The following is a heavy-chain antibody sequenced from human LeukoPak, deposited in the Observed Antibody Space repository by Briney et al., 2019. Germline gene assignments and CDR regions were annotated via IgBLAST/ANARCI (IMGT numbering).Heavy chain of an antibody. D-gene: IGHD6-25*01. CDR2: IKPDGSDK. J-gene: IGHJ6*03. V-gene: IGHV3-7*01. CDR1: GFTFSTYW. Sequence: GGSLRLSCEASGFTFSTYWMSWVRQAPGKGPECVANIKPDGSDKYYVDSMKGRFTISRDNARNSLYLQMNNLRAEDTAVYYCARFAAGGSYYYYMDVWGKGTTVTVSS. CDR3: ARFAAGGSYYYYMDV.